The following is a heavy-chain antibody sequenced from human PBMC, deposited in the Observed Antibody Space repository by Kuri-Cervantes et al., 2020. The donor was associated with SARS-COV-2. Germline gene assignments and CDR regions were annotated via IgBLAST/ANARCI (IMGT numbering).Heavy chain of an antibody. CDR3: ARDNYGSGPYWIYYYYGMDV. CDR2: ISGSGGST. CDR1: GFTFSSYA. J-gene: IGHJ6*02. D-gene: IGHD3-10*01. Sequence: GSLTLLCAASGFTFSSYAMSWVRQAPGKGLEWVSAISGSGGSTYYADSVKGRFTISRDNSKNTLYLQMNSLRAEDTAVYYCARDNYGSGPYWIYYYYGMDVWGQGTTVTVSS. V-gene: IGHV3-23*01.